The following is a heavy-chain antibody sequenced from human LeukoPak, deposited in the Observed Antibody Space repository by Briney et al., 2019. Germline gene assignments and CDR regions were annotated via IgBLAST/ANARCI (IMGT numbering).Heavy chain of an antibody. D-gene: IGHD4-23*01. CDR1: GGSISSHY. V-gene: IGHV4-59*11. CDR2: IHYTGHT. CDR3: VRDHEVITPAVGHWFDP. J-gene: IGHJ5*02. Sequence: SETLSLTCTVSGGSISSHYWSWIRQPPGKGPEWIGYIHYTGHTRYNPSLTNRVSISADTSKNQFSLILNSLTTADTAVYYCVRDHEVITPAVGHWFDPWGQGPSHRLL.